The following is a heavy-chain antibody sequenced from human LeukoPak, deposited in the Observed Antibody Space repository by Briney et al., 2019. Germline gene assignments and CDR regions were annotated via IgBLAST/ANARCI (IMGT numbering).Heavy chain of an antibody. J-gene: IGHJ4*02. Sequence: ASVKVSCKASGYTFTTYGVTWVRQAPGQGLEWMGWISVYNGVTDYAQKLQGRVTMTTDTSTSTAYMELRSLRSVDTAVYYCARGKGARDYWGQGTLVTVSS. CDR2: ISVYNGVT. CDR3: ARGKGARDY. V-gene: IGHV1-18*01. CDR1: GYTFTTYG.